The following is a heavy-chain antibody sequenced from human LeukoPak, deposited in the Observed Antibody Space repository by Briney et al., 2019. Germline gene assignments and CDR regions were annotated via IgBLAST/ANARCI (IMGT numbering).Heavy chain of an antibody. V-gene: IGHV1-46*01. D-gene: IGHD6-13*01. CDR2: INPSGGST. CDR3: AREAIAAAGSFVFDP. Sequence: ASVKVSCKASGYTFTSYYMHWVRQAPGQGLEWMGIINPSGGSTSYAQKFQGRVTMTRDMSTSTVYMELSSLRSEDTAVYYCAREAIAAAGSFVFDPWGQGTLVTVSS. J-gene: IGHJ5*02. CDR1: GYTFTSYY.